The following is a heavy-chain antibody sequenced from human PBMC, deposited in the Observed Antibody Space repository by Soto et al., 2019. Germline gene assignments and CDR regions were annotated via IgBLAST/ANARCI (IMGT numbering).Heavy chain of an antibody. Sequence: QITLKESGPTLVKPTQTLTLTCTFSGFALSTSGVGVGWIRQPPGKALEWLALIYWDDDKRYSPSLKSRLTITKDTSKNQVVLTMTNMDPVDTATYYCAHVYGGYDNFDYWGQGTLVTVSS. CDR3: AHVYGGYDNFDY. J-gene: IGHJ4*02. CDR1: GFALSTSGVG. D-gene: IGHD5-12*01. V-gene: IGHV2-5*02. CDR2: IYWDDDK.